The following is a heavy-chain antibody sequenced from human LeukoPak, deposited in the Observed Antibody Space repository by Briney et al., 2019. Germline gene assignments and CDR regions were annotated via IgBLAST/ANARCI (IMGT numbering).Heavy chain of an antibody. D-gene: IGHD5-18*01. Sequence: GGSLRLSRAASGFTFSSNPRSWFGQAPGKGLEWVSAISGSGGSTYYADSVKGRFTISRDNSKNTLYLQMNSLRAEDTAVYYCARDAVDTANAVWGQGTTVTVSS. CDR2: ISGSGGST. J-gene: IGHJ6*02. CDR1: GFTFSSNP. V-gene: IGHV3-23*01. CDR3: ARDAVDTANAV.